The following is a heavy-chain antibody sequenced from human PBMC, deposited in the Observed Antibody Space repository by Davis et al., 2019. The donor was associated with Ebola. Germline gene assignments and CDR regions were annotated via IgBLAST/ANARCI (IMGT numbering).Heavy chain of an antibody. CDR2: INPHNGNT. V-gene: IGHV1-18*04. CDR1: GYTFTNYG. J-gene: IGHJ6*02. Sequence: AASVKVSCKASGYTFTNYGITWVRQAPGQGLEWMGWINPHNGNTNYAQNVQGRVTMTTDTSTSTTYMEVGSLRSDDTAVYFCARGGITMIVVPRDYYYGMDVWGQGTAVTVSS. CDR3: ARGGITMIVVPRDYYYGMDV. D-gene: IGHD3-22*01.